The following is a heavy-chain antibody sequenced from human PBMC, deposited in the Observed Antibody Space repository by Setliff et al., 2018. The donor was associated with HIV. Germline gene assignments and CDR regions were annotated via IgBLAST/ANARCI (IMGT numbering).Heavy chain of an antibody. J-gene: IGHJ3*02. CDR3: ARHFSIFGVTIISNDAFDI. D-gene: IGHD3-3*01. Sequence: SETLSLXCTVSGGSISSSSYYWGWVRQPPGKGLEWIGSVYYSGTTYYNPSLTSRVTISVDTSKNQFSLKLTSVTAADTALYYCARHFSIFGVTIISNDAFDIWGRGTMVTVSS. CDR1: GGSISSSSYY. V-gene: IGHV4-39*01. CDR2: VYYSGTT.